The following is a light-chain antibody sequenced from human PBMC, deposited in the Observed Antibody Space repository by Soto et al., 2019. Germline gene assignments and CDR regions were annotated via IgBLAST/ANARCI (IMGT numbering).Light chain of an antibody. V-gene: IGLV2-23*01. Sequence: QSALTQPASVSGSPGQSTTISCTGTSSDVGSYNLVSWYQQHPGKAPKLMIYEGSKRPSGVSNRFSGSKSGNTASLTISGLRAEDEADYYCCSYAGSSTLGVFGTGTKVTVL. CDR2: EGS. CDR3: CSYAGSSTLGV. CDR1: SSDVGSYNL. J-gene: IGLJ1*01.